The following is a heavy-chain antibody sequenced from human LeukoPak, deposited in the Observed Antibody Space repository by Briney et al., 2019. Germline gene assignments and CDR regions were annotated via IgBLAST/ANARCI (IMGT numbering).Heavy chain of an antibody. V-gene: IGHV4-59*01. J-gene: IGHJ2*01. CDR2: IYYGGGT. Sequence: SETLSLTCTVSGRSITSYYWSWIRQSPGKGLEWIGYIYYGGGTNYNPSLKSRVTISVDTSKNQFSLEMTSVTAADTAVYYCAIDERFQPNWYFDHWGRGNLVTVSS. CDR1: GRSITSYY. CDR3: AIDERFQPNWYFDH. D-gene: IGHD3-3*01.